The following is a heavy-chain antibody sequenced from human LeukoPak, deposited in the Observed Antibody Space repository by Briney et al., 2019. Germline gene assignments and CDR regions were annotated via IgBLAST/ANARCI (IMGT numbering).Heavy chain of an antibody. CDR1: GFTFSGSA. V-gene: IGHV3-73*01. Sequence: GGSLRLSCAASGFTFSGSAIHWVRQASGKGLEWVGRIRSTANGYATAYAASVKGRFTISRDDSKNTAYLQMDSLKTEDTAVYYCTGNYYGSGSYADFDYWGQGTLVTVSS. CDR3: TGNYYGSGSYADFDY. D-gene: IGHD3-10*01. CDR2: IRSTANGYAT. J-gene: IGHJ4*02.